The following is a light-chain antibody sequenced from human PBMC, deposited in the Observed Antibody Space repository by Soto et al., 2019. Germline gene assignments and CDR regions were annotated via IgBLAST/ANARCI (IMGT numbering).Light chain of an antibody. V-gene: IGLV2-14*01. Sequence: QSALTQPASVSGSPGQSITISCTGTSSDVGGYNYVSWYRQSPGKAPKLMIYEVSNRPSGVSNRFSASKSGATASLTISGLQAEDEADYFCSSYTNTNTVLFGGGTKVTVL. J-gene: IGLJ2*01. CDR3: SSYTNTNTVL. CDR2: EVS. CDR1: SSDVGGYNY.